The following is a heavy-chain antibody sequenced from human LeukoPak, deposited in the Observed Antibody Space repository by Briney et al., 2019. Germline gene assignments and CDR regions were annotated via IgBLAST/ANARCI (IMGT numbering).Heavy chain of an antibody. D-gene: IGHD4-17*01. J-gene: IGHJ4*02. CDR2: ISSSSSYI. Sequence: GGSLRLSCAASGFTFSSYSMNWVRQAPGKGLEWVSSISSSSSYIYYADSVKGRFTISRDNAKNSLYLQMNSLRAEDTAVYYCARASTVTTPPIIDYWGQGTLVTVSS. CDR1: GFTFSSYS. V-gene: IGHV3-21*01. CDR3: ARASTVTTPPIIDY.